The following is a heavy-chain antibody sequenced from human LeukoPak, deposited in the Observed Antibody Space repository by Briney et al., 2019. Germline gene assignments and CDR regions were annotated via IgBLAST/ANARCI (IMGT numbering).Heavy chain of an antibody. CDR1: GGSISSYY. CDR2: IYNSGST. V-gene: IGHV4-59*01. CDR3: AIYYYDTSGHQGFQH. J-gene: IGHJ1*01. Sequence: SETLSLTCTVSGGSISSYYWNWIRQPPGKGLEWIGYIYNSGSTNYNPSLKSRVTISVDTSKNQFSLKLSSVTAADTAVYYCAIYYYDTSGHQGFQHWGQGTLVTVSS. D-gene: IGHD3-22*01.